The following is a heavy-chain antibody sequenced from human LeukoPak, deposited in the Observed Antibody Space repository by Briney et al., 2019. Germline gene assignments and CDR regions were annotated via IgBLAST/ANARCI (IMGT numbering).Heavy chain of an antibody. CDR2: INPNSGGT. CDR3: ARDPSYSSSFGAIDY. Sequence: ASVKVSRKASGYTFTGYYMHWVRQAPGQGLEWMGWINPNSGGTNYAQEFQGRVTMTRDTSISTAYMELSRLRSDDTAVYYCARDPSYSSSFGAIDYWGQGTLVTVSS. J-gene: IGHJ4*02. D-gene: IGHD6-6*01. V-gene: IGHV1-2*02. CDR1: GYTFTGYY.